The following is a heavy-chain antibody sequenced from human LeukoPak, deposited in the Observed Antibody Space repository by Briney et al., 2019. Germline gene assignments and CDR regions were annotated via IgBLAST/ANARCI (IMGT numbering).Heavy chain of an antibody. CDR1: GGSINSGTYY. J-gene: IGHJ4*02. V-gene: IGHV4-39*01. Sequence: PSETLSLTCTVSGGSINSGTYYWGWIRQPPGKGLEWIASMYHDGRTSYTPALESRVTISIDTSTNQFSLKLSSVTAADTAVYYCASDHKSITMRKGQYFDYWGQGVLVTVSS. D-gene: IGHD1-14*01. CDR2: MYHDGRT. CDR3: ASDHKSITMRKGQYFDY.